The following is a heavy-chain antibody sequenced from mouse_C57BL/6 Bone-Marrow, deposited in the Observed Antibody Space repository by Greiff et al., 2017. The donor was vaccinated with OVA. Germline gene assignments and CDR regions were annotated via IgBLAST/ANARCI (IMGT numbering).Heavy chain of an antibody. J-gene: IGHJ2*01. V-gene: IGHV5-12*01. Sequence: EVMLVESGGGLVQPGGSLKLSCAASGFTFSDYYMYWVRQTPEKRLEWVAYISNGGGSTYYPDTVKGRFTISRDNAKNTLYLQMSRLKSEDTAMYYCARQDMLDYWGQGTTLTVSS. CDR3: ARQDMLDY. CDR2: ISNGGGST. CDR1: GFTFSDYY. D-gene: IGHD6-5*01.